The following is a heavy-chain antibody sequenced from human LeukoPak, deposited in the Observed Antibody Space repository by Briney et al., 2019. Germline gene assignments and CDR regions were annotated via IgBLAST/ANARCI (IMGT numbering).Heavy chain of an antibody. J-gene: IGHJ5*02. CDR1: GGSISSYY. CDR3: ARAGYYDSSGPRAWFDP. CDR2: IYYSGST. V-gene: IGHV4-59*01. D-gene: IGHD3-22*01. Sequence: SETLSLTCTVSGGSISSYYWSWIRQPPGKGLEWIGYIYYSGSTNYNPSLKSRVTISVDTSKNQFSLKLSSVTAADTAVYYCARAGYYDSSGPRAWFDPWGQGTLVTVSS.